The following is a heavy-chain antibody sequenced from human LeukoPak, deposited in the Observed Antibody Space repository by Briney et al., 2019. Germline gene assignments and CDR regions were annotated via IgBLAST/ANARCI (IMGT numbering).Heavy chain of an antibody. CDR1: GPSVTSCGFY. D-gene: IGHD3-10*01. J-gene: IGHJ5*02. V-gene: IGHV4-39*01. CDR2: VYYTGST. CDR3: ARNSGSGSLSRPFDP. Sequence: WETLSLTCSVSGPSVTSCGFYWGWLRQPPGKGLEWITTVYYTGSTYYDPSLKSRDTISIDTSKNQFSLSQRSLIAADTAVYYCARNSGSGSLSRPFDPWGQGTLVTVSS.